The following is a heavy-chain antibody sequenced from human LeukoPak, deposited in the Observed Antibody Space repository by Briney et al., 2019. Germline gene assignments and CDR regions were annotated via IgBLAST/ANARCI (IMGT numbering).Heavy chain of an antibody. CDR1: GGSISSSSYY. Sequence: SETLSLTCTVSGGSISSSSYYCGWIRQPPGKGLEWIGSIYYSGSTYYNPSLKSRVTISVDTSKNQFSLKLSSVTAADTAVYYCANAYGDYRYYFDYWGQGTLVTVSS. D-gene: IGHD4-17*01. CDR3: ANAYGDYRYYFDY. J-gene: IGHJ4*02. V-gene: IGHV4-39*01. CDR2: IYYSGST.